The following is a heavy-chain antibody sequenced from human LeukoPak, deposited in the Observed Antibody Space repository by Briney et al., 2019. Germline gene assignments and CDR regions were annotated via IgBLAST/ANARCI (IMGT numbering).Heavy chain of an antibody. CDR2: IYHSGST. Sequence: SETLSLTCTVSGYSISSGYYWGWIRQPPGKGLEWIGSIYHSGSTYYNSSLKSRVTMSVDTSKNQFSLKLSSVTAADTAVYYCATGRFLEWLFAFDYWGQGTLVTVSS. CDR1: GYSISSGYY. D-gene: IGHD3-3*01. CDR3: ATGRFLEWLFAFDY. V-gene: IGHV4-38-2*02. J-gene: IGHJ4*02.